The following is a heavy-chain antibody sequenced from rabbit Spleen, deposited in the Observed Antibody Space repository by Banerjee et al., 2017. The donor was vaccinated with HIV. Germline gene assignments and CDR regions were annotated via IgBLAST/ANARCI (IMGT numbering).Heavy chain of an antibody. CDR1: GFSVSSIYW. CDR3: AREEYGDDSISILDF. J-gene: IGHJ3*01. CDR2: IYAGSSGNT. V-gene: IGHV1S45*01. D-gene: IGHD2-1*01. Sequence: QEQLEESGGDLVKPEGSLTLTCTASGFSVSSIYWLCWVRQAPGKGLEWIACIYAGSSGNTYYASWAKGRFTISKTSSTTVTLHLTSLTAADTATYFCAREEYGDDSISILDFWGPGTLVTVS.